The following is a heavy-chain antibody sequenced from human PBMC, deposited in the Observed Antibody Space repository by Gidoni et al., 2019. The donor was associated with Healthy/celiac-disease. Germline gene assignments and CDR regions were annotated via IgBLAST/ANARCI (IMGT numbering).Heavy chain of an antibody. V-gene: IGHV3-21*01. CDR2: ISSSSRYI. CDR1: AFTFRSSS. Sequence: EVQLVASGGGLVKLGGSLRLPCAASAFTFRSSSMNWVRQAPGKGLEWVSSISSSSRYIYYADSVKVRFTISRDNAKNSLYLQMNSLRAEDTAVYYCARTSGENWFDPWGQGTLVTVSS. J-gene: IGHJ5*02. CDR3: ARTSGENWFDP. D-gene: IGHD4-17*01.